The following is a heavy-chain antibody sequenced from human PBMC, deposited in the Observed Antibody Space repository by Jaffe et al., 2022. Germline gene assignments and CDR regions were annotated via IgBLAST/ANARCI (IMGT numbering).Heavy chain of an antibody. D-gene: IGHD4-17*01. V-gene: IGHV3-21*01. CDR3: ARESGDYAYYYYYYMDV. J-gene: IGHJ6*03. CDR2: ISSSSTYI. CDR1: GFTFSSYN. Sequence: EVQLVESGGGLVKPGGSLRLSCAASGFTFSSYNMNWVRQAPGKGLEWVSSISSSSTYIYYADSVKGRFTISRDNAKNSLYLQMNSLRAEDTAVYYCARESGDYAYYYYYYMDVWGKGTTVTVSS.